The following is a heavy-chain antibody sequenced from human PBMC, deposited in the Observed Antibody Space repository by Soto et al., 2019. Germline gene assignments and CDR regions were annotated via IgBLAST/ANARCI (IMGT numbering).Heavy chain of an antibody. CDR3: ARVASGSSSWYYYYYYMDV. Sequence: GGSLRLSCAASGFTFSSYWMSWVRQAPGKGLEWVANIKQDGSEKYYVDSVKGRFTISRDKAKNSLYLQMNSLRAEDTAVYYCARVASGSSSWYYYYYYMDVWGKGTTVTVSS. V-gene: IGHV3-7*01. CDR1: GFTFSSYW. J-gene: IGHJ6*03. D-gene: IGHD6-13*01. CDR2: IKQDGSEK.